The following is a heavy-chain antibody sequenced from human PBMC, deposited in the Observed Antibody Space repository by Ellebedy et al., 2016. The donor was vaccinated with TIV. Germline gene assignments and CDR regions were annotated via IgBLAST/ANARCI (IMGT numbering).Heavy chain of an antibody. CDR1: GFTFSSYW. V-gene: IGHV3-74*01. Sequence: GESLKISCAVSGFTFSSYWMHWVRQVPGKGLVWVSRITPDGSFTTYADSVKGRFTISRDNAKNSLYLQMNSLRAEDTAVYYCASILGKDWYFDLWGRGTLVTVSS. CDR2: ITPDGSFT. CDR3: ASILGKDWYFDL. J-gene: IGHJ2*01. D-gene: IGHD3-3*02.